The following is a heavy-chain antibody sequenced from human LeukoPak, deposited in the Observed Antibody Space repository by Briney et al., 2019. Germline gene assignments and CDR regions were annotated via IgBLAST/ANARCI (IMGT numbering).Heavy chain of an antibody. V-gene: IGHV3-74*01. CDR1: GFTFNNYG. CDR3: TRGLYGSPGDN. CDR2: ITSDGSTS. Sequence: GGTLRLSCAASGFTFNNYGMNWVRQAPGKGLLWVSRITSDGSTSDYADSVMGRFTMSRDNAKNTVYLHMNSLGAEDTAVYYCTRGLYGSPGDNWGQGTLVTVSS. D-gene: IGHD1-26*01. J-gene: IGHJ4*02.